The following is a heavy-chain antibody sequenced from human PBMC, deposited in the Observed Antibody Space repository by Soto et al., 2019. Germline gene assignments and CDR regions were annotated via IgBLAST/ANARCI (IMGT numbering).Heavy chain of an antibody. J-gene: IGHJ6*03. CDR3: ARVRGYCSSISCNIHVHYYYYMDV. D-gene: IGHD2-2*02. Sequence: SETLSLTCTVSGGSISSYYWSWIRQPPGKGLEWIGYIYYSGSTNYNPSLKSRVTISVDTSKNQFSLKLSSVTAADTAVYYCARVRGYCSSISCNIHVHYYYYMDVWGKGTTVTSP. V-gene: IGHV4-59*01. CDR2: IYYSGST. CDR1: GGSISSYY.